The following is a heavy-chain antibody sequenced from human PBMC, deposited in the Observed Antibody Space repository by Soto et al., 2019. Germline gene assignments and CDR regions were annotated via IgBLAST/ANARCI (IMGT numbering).Heavy chain of an antibody. CDR2: IVVISNTA. CDR3: ARAIKRWEVNYYFDY. CDR1: GSTFNNFA. Sequence: QVVLLQSGAEVKEPGSSVRVSCKVSGSTFNNFAFSWVRQAPGHGPEWMGGIVVISNTADYSQRFQDRVTITADTSTTTLYMELGSLTFEDTAVYYCARAIKRWEVNYYFDYWGQGTLVTVSS. D-gene: IGHD1-26*01. V-gene: IGHV1-69*06. J-gene: IGHJ4*02.